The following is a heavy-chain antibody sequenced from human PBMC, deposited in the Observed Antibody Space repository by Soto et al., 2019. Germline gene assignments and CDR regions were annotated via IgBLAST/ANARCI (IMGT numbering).Heavy chain of an antibody. Sequence: SVKVSCKASGCTFSSYAISWVRQAPGQGLEWMGGIIPIFGTANYAQKFQGRVTITADESTSTAYMELSSLRSEDTAVYYCAREQVYTVRTFDYWGQGTLVTVSS. CDR2: IIPIFGTA. CDR3: AREQVYTVRTFDY. J-gene: IGHJ4*02. CDR1: GCTFSSYA. D-gene: IGHD5-18*01. V-gene: IGHV1-69*13.